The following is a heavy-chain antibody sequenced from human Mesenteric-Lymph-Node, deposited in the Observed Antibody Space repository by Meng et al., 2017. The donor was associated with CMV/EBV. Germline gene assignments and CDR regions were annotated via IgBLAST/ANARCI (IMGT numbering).Heavy chain of an antibody. CDR3: ARRCQHSGSCYDD. D-gene: IGHD3-22*01. CDR2: ISSSSRYI. CDR1: GFTFSSYS. Sequence: GGSLRLSCAASGFTFSSYSMNWVRQAPGKGLEWVSSISSSSRYIYYADSMKGRFAISRDNAKNSLFLQMDGLRAEDTAVYYCARRCQHSGSCYDDWGQGSLVTVSS. V-gene: IGHV3-21*01. J-gene: IGHJ4*01.